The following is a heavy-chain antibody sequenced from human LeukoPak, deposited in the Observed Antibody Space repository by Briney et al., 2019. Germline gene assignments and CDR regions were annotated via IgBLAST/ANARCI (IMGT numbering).Heavy chain of an antibody. CDR2: IYYSGST. CDR3: ARYSNYGDYYYYYMDV. J-gene: IGHJ6*03. Sequence: SETLSLTCTVSGDSISSGGYFWVWIRQPPGKGLEWIGSIYYSGSTYYNSSLKSRVTISVDTSKNQFSLKLSSVTAADTAVYYCARYSNYGDYYYYYMDVWGKGTTVTVSS. D-gene: IGHD4-11*01. CDR1: GDSISSGGYF. V-gene: IGHV4-39*07.